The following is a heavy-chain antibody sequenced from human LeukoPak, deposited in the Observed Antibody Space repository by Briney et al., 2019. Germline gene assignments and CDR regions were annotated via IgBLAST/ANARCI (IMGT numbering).Heavy chain of an antibody. CDR2: IYTSGST. V-gene: IGHV4-4*07. Sequence: PSETLSLTCTVSGGSISSYYWSWIRQPAGKGLEWIGRIYTSGSTNYNPSLKSRVTMSVDTSKNQFSLRLSSVTPEDTAVYYCTREALAYQNWFDPWGQGTLVSVSS. CDR1: GGSISSYY. CDR3: TREALAYQNWFDP. J-gene: IGHJ5*02. D-gene: IGHD2-21*01.